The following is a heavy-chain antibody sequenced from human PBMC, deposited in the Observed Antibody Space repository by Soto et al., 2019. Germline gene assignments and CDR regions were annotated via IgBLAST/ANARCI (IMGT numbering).Heavy chain of an antibody. CDR1: GGSISGYY. CDR2: IFYSGVT. Sequence: SETLSPTCTVSGGSISGYYWTWIRQPPGKGLEWIGYIFYSGVTNYNPSLKSRVTLSVDTSKNQFSLKLRSVTAADTAVYYCARVGSSGWSQDYWGRGTLVAVYS. CDR3: ARVGSSGWSQDY. D-gene: IGHD6-19*01. J-gene: IGHJ4*02. V-gene: IGHV4-59*01.